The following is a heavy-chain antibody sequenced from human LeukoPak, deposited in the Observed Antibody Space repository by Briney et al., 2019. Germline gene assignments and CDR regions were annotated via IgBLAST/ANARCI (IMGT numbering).Heavy chain of an antibody. D-gene: IGHD3-10*01. CDR3: ARLYNYGSGRFSAFDI. CDR1: GGSISSYY. CDR2: IYSSGST. Sequence: SETLSLTCTVSGGSISSYYWSWIRQPAGKGLEWIGRIYSSGSTDYNPSLKSRVIMSVDTFKNQVSLKLTSMTAADTAVYYCARLYNYGSGRFSAFDIWGQGTMVTVSS. J-gene: IGHJ3*02. V-gene: IGHV4-4*07.